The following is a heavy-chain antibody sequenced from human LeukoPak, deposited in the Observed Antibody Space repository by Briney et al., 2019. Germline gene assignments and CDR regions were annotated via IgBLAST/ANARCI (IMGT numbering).Heavy chain of an antibody. V-gene: IGHV3-53*01. CDR3: ARSPIIPAAMIAWFDP. CDR1: GFTVSSNY. CDR2: IYSGGST. D-gene: IGHD2-2*01. J-gene: IGHJ5*02. Sequence: PGGSLRLSCAASGFTVSSNYMSWVRQAPGKGLEWVSVIYSGGSTYYADSVKGRFTISRDNSKNTLYLQMNSLRAEDTAVHYCARSPIIPAAMIAWFDPWGQEPWSPSPQ.